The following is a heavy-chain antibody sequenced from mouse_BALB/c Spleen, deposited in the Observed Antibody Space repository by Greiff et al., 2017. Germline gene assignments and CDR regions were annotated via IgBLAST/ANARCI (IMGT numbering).Heavy chain of an antibody. Sequence: EVQVVESGGGLVQPGGSMKLSCVASGFTFSNYWMNWVRQSPEKGLEWVAEIRLKSNNYATHYAESVKGRFTISRDDSKSSVYLQMNNLRAEDTGIYYCTAYYRYDGYYFDYWGQGTTLTVSS. CDR1: GFTFSNYW. V-gene: IGHV6-6*02. J-gene: IGHJ2*01. CDR3: TAYYRYDGYYFDY. CDR2: IRLKSNNYAT. D-gene: IGHD2-14*01.